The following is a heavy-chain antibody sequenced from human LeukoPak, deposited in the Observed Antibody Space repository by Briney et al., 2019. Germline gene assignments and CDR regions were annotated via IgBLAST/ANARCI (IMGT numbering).Heavy chain of an antibody. D-gene: IGHD3-22*01. V-gene: IGHV3-23*01. Sequence: GGSLRLSCAASGFTFSSYAMSWVRQAPGKGLEWVSAISGSGGGTYYADSVKGRFTISRDNSKNTLYLQMNSLRAEDTAVYYCAKDTDYDSSGYYDYWGQGTLVTVSS. J-gene: IGHJ4*02. CDR3: AKDTDYDSSGYYDY. CDR2: ISGSGGGT. CDR1: GFTFSSYA.